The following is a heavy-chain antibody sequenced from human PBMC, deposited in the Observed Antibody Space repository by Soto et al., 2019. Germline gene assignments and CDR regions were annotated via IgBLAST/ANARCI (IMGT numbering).Heavy chain of an antibody. Sequence: QVQLVESGGGVVQPGRSLRLSCAASGFTFSSYGMHWVRQAPGKGLEWVAVISYDGSNKYYADSVKGRFTISRDNSKNPLYLQMNSPRAEDTAVYYCPKGSPYCGGDCYPGGYWGQGTLVTVSS. J-gene: IGHJ4*02. CDR2: ISYDGSNK. CDR3: PKGSPYCGGDCYPGGY. CDR1: GFTFSSYG. D-gene: IGHD2-21*02. V-gene: IGHV3-30*18.